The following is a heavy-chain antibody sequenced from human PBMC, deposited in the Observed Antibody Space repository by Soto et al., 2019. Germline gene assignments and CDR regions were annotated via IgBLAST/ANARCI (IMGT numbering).Heavy chain of an antibody. V-gene: IGHV1-18*01. CDR3: ASHYDSSGLRGKYGMDV. D-gene: IGHD3-22*01. CDR1: GYTFTNYG. J-gene: IGHJ6*02. CDR2: ISAYNGNT. Sequence: QVQLVQSGAEVKKPGASVKVSCKASGYTFTNYGISWVRQAPGQGLEWMGWISAYNGNTNYAQKLQGRVTMTTDTSTSTAYMELRSLSSDDTAMYYCASHYDSSGLRGKYGMDVWGQGTTVTVSS.